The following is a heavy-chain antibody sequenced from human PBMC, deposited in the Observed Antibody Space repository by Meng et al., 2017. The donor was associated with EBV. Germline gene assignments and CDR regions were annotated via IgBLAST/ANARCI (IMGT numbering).Heavy chain of an antibody. CDR1: GGTFRSDA. J-gene: IGHJ4*02. D-gene: IGHD3-10*01. CDR3: ASESGRGFTPDY. CDR2: LIPMVGAP. V-gene: IGHV1-69*01. Sequence: QVQLLASGAEVKKPGSSVKVSCRTSGGTFRSDAVSWVRQAPGQGLEWMGGLIPMVGAPHYAQKFQGRVTIIADESTSTHSMELNSLRSEDTAMYYCASESGRGFTPDYWGQGTLVTVSS.